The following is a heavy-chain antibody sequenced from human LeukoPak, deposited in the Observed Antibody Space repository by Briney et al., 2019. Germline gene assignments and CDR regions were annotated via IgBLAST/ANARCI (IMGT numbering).Heavy chain of an antibody. J-gene: IGHJ4*02. CDR3: ARLSDY. V-gene: IGHV4-39*01. Sequence: SETLSLTCTVSGGAISSDNYYWGWIRPPPGKGLEWIGSINYSGTTYYNPSLKSRVSISVDTSRTQFSLRLSSVTAADTAVYYCARLSDYWGQGTLVTVSS. CDR2: INYSGTT. CDR1: GGAISSDNYY.